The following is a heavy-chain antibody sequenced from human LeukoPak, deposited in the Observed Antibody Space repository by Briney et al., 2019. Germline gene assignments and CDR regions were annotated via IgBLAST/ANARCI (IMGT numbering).Heavy chain of an antibody. Sequence: GSLRLSCAASGFTFSSYWMSWVRQAPGKGLEWVANIKQDGSEKYYVDSVKGRFTISRDNAKNSLYLQMNSLRAEDTAVYYCARPQRITIFGVDSYYFDYWGQGTLVTVSS. CDR1: GFTFSSYW. CDR2: IKQDGSEK. V-gene: IGHV3-7*01. J-gene: IGHJ4*02. D-gene: IGHD3-3*01. CDR3: ARPQRITIFGVDSYYFDY.